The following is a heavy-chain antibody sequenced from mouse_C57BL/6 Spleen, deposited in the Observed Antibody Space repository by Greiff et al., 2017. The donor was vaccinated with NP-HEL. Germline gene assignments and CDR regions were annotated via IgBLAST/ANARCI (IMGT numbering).Heavy chain of an antibody. CDR2: ISYSGST. CDR1: GYSITSGYD. Sequence: VQLQQSGPGMVKPSQSLSLTCTVTGYSITSGYDWHWIRHFPGNKLEWMGYISYSGSTNYNPSLKSRISITHDTSKNHFFLKLNSVTTEDTATYYWARDNYGSSWYFDVWGTGTTVTVSS. V-gene: IGHV3-1*01. D-gene: IGHD1-1*01. CDR3: ARDNYGSSWYFDV. J-gene: IGHJ1*03.